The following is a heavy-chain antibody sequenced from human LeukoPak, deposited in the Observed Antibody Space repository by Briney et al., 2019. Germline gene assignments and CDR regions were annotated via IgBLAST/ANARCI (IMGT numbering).Heavy chain of an antibody. Sequence: GGSLRLSRAASGFIFRSYAMSWVRQAPGKGLEWVSSVRGSGTNAIYADSVKGRFTISRDNSENSLYLQMNSLGAEDTAVYYCAKDFKYYDFWSFYPTPYYYYYMDVWGKGTTVTVSS. CDR2: VRGSGTNA. D-gene: IGHD3-3*01. V-gene: IGHV3-23*01. CDR1: GFIFRSYA. J-gene: IGHJ6*03. CDR3: AKDFKYYDFWSFYPTPYYYYYMDV.